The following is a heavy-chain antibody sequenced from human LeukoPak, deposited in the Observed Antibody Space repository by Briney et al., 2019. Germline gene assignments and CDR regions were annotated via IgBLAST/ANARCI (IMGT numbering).Heavy chain of an antibody. Sequence: GGSLRLSCAASGFTLGSYWMHWVRQAPGKGLVWVSRINSGGSSITYADSVKGRFTISRDNAKNTLYLQMNSLRAEDTAVYYCARASTFGIPRFDPWGQGTLVTVSA. CDR2: INSGGSSI. J-gene: IGHJ5*02. CDR1: GFTLGSYW. V-gene: IGHV3-74*01. D-gene: IGHD3-16*01. CDR3: ARASTFGIPRFDP.